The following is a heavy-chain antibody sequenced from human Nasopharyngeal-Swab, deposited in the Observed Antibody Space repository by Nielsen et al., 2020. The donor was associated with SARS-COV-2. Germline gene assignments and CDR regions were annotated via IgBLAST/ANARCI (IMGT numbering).Heavy chain of an antibody. CDR1: GFIFSNYG. J-gene: IGHJ6*02. CDR2: ISYDGNDK. D-gene: IGHD1-26*01. Sequence: GESLKISCAASGFIFSNYGMHWVRQAPGKGPEWEAVISYDGNDKYYADSVRGRFTISRDKSKSTLSLQMYSLRADDTAVYYCARLVGYGMDVWGQGTTVTVSS. V-gene: IGHV3-30*03. CDR3: ARLVGYGMDV.